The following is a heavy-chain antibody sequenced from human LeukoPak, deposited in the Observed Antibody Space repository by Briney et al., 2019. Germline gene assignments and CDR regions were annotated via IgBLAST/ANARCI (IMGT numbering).Heavy chain of an antibody. CDR2: IYYSGST. J-gene: IGHJ6*03. V-gene: IGHV4-59*01. CDR1: GGSISSYY. Sequence: PSETLSLTCTVSGGSISSYYWSWIRQPPGKGLEWIGYIYYSGSTNYNPSLKTRVTISVDTSKTQFSLKLSSVTAPDTAVYYCTRGSIAYYYMDVWGKGTTVTISS. D-gene: IGHD3-22*01. CDR3: TRGSIAYYYMDV.